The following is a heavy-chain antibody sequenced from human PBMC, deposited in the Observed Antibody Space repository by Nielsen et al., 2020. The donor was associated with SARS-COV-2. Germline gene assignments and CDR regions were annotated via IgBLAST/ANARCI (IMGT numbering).Heavy chain of an antibody. CDR2: IYPGDSDT. V-gene: IGHV5-51*01. J-gene: IGHJ4*02. Sequence: GGSLRLSCKGFGYRFSSYWIGWVRQMPGKGLEWMGIIYPGDSDTRYSPSFEGQVTISADKSISTAYLQWSSLKASDTAMYYCARRMRGDYEFDYWGQGTLVTVSS. CDR1: GYRFSSYW. D-gene: IGHD4-17*01. CDR3: ARRMRGDYEFDY.